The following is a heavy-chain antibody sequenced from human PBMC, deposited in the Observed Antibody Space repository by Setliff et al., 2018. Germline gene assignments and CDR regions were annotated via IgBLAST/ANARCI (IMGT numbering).Heavy chain of an antibody. CDR3: ARPKSYYGSGSSSAFDI. J-gene: IGHJ3*02. D-gene: IGHD3-10*01. Sequence: LSLTCTVSGGSISSSSYYWGWIRQPPGKGLEWSGRIYYSGSTYYNPSLKRRVTISVDTSKNQFSPKLSSVTAADTAVYYCARPKSYYGSGSSSAFDIWGQGTMVTVSS. CDR1: GGSISSSSYY. V-gene: IGHV4-39*01. CDR2: IYYSGST.